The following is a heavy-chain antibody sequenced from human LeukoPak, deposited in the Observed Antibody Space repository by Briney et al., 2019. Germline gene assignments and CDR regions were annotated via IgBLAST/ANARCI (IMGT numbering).Heavy chain of an antibody. CDR1: GGSISSSSYY. CDR3: ARDGVRLNAFGVYNWFDP. CDR2: IYYSGST. V-gene: IGHV4-39*07. Sequence: PSETLSLTCTVSGGSISSSSYYWGWIRQPPGKGLEWIGSIYYSGSTYYNPSLKSRVTISVDTSKNQFSLKLSSVTAADTAVYYCARDGVRLNAFGVYNWFDPWGQGTLVTVSS. J-gene: IGHJ5*02. D-gene: IGHD3-10*01.